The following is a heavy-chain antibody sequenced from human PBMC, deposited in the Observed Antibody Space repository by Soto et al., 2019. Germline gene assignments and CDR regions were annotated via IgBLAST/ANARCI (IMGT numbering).Heavy chain of an antibody. CDR1: GGSISSGGYY. Sequence: QVQLQESGPGLVKPSETLSFTCNVSGGSISSGGYYWSWIRQLPGEGLEWIGYIYHSGGAYYNPALKRRITISVDTSKNQFSLKMTSVTAADTAVYFCARAPGRMMNALRYYYGLDVWGQGTTVTVSS. CDR3: ARAPGRMMNALRYYYGLDV. D-gene: IGHD2-8*01. J-gene: IGHJ6*02. V-gene: IGHV4-31*02. CDR2: IYHSGGA.